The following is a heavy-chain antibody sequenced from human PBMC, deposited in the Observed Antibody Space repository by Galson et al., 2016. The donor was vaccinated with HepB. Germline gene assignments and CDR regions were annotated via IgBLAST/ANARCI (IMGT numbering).Heavy chain of an antibody. D-gene: IGHD3-3*01. CDR1: GDSLTSGSYS. CDR2: VLKSGAT. V-gene: IGHV4-30-2*01. CDR3: TRGPSLVRAYGESISYFDN. Sequence: TLSLTCAVSGDSLTSGSYSWSWIRQPPGKGLEWIGHVLKSGATYYNPSLQSRVTISLDRSRNHFSLRLSSVTAADTAMYFCTRGPSLVRAYGESISYFDNWGQGTPVTVSS. J-gene: IGHJ4*02.